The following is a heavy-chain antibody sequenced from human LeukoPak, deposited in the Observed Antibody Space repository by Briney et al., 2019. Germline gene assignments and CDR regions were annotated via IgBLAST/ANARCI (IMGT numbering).Heavy chain of an antibody. CDR3: ASIGSSGYYRPFDY. Sequence: GGSLRLSCAASGFTFSSYEMNWVRQAPGKGLEWVSYISSSGSTIYYADSVKGQFTISRDNAKNSLYLQMNSLRAEDTAVYYCASIGSSGYYRPFDYWGQGTLVTVSS. CDR1: GFTFSSYE. V-gene: IGHV3-48*03. D-gene: IGHD3-22*01. CDR2: ISSSGSTI. J-gene: IGHJ4*02.